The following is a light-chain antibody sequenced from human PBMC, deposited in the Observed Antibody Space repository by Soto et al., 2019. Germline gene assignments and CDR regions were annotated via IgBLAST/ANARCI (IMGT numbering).Light chain of an antibody. J-gene: IGKJ1*01. CDR3: QDYGTSAPWT. CDR2: RGS. Sequence: EVVLTQSPGTLSLSPGERATLSCRASQNIRGNELAWYQQKPGQAPRLLIYRGSSRATGIPDRFTGRGSGTELPLTISRLEPEDFAVYYCQDYGTSAPWTFGQGTKVEIK. V-gene: IGKV3-20*01. CDR1: QNIRGNE.